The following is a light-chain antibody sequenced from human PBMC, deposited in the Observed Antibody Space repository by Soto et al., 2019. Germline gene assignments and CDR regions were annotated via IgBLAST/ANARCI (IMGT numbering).Light chain of an antibody. V-gene: IGKV1-27*01. CDR2: AAS. CDR3: QRHNSAPPVT. J-gene: IGKJ3*01. CDR1: QDINNY. Sequence: DIQMTQSPSSLSASVGDRVTISCRASQDINNYLAWYQQKPGKAPKLLIYAASTLQSGVPSRFSGSGSGTAFTLTISSLQPADVATYYCQRHNSAPPVTFGPGTKVD.